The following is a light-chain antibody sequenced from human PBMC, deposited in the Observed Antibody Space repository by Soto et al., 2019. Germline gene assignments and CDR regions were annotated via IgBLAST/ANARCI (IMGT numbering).Light chain of an antibody. CDR2: DAS. CDR1: QDSTKY. Sequence: IQLTQSPSSLSASVGDRVTITCRASQDSTKYLAWYQQKPGKAPNLLIYDASTLHSGVPSRFSGSGSGTDFTLTISSLQPDDFATYYCQHYNSYSEAFGQGTKVELK. V-gene: IGKV1-9*01. CDR3: QHYNSYSEA. J-gene: IGKJ1*01.